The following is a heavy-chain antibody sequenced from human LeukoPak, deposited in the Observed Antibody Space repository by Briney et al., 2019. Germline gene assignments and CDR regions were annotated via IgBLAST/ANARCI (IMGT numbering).Heavy chain of an antibody. CDR1: GGSIRSYY. J-gene: IGHJ4*02. D-gene: IGHD2-8*01. Sequence: SETLSLTCTDSGGSIRSYYWSWIRQPPGKGLEWIGYIYYSGSTNYNPSLKSRVTISVDTSKNQFSLKLSSVTAADTAVYYCARVSRMGADYWGQGTLVTVSS. V-gene: IGHV4-59*01. CDR2: IYYSGST. CDR3: ARVSRMGADY.